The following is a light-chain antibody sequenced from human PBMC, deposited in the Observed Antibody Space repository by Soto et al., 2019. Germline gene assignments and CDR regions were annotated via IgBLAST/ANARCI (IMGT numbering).Light chain of an antibody. CDR2: LAS. Sequence: QLTQSPSSLSASFGDRGTITCRASVGISNFVEWYQQKPGKVTKNLSSLASTLQSGVPYRVSCRGSGTDGTRTISSLQPEDVATYYCQKCNSAPFTFGPGTKVDI. CDR3: QKCNSAPFT. J-gene: IGKJ3*01. V-gene: IGKV1-27*01. CDR1: VGISNF.